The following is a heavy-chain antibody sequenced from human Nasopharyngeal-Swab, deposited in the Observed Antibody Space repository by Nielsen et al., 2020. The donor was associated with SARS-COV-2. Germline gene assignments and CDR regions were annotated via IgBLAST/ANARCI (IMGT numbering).Heavy chain of an antibody. J-gene: IGHJ4*02. Sequence: GESLKISCAASGFTFSSYWMSWVRQAPGKGLEWVANIKQGGSEKYYVDSVKGRFTISRDNAKNSLYLQMNSLRAEDTAVYYCASLSSSSWFFDYWGQGTLVTVSS. D-gene: IGHD6-13*01. CDR1: GFTFSSYW. V-gene: IGHV3-7*01. CDR2: IKQGGSEK. CDR3: ASLSSSSWFFDY.